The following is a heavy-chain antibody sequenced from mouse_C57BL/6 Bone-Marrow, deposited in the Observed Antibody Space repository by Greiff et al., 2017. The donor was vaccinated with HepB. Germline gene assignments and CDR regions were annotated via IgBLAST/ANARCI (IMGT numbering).Heavy chain of an antibody. V-gene: IGHV1-47*01. D-gene: IGHD1-1*01. CDR3: ARRHYGSSFYDWYFDV. CDR2: VDPYNDGT. CDR1: GYTFTTYP. Sequence: VQLQQSGAELVKPGASVKMSCKASGYTFTTYPIEWMKQNHGKSLEWIGNVDPYNDGTKYNEKFKGKATLTVEKSSSTAYLELSRLTSDDSAVYDGARRHYGSSFYDWYFDVWGTGTTVTVAS. J-gene: IGHJ1*03.